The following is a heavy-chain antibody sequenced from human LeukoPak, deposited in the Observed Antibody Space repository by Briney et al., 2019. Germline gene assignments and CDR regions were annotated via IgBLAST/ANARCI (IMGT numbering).Heavy chain of an antibody. V-gene: IGHV3-30-3*01. Sequence: GGSLRLSCAASGFTFSSYAMHWVRQAPGKGLEWVAVISYDGSNKYYADSVKGRFTISRDNSKNTLYLQMNSLRAEDTAVYYCARDVTMVRGVIGFVFYNWFDPWGQGTLVTVSS. J-gene: IGHJ5*02. D-gene: IGHD3-10*01. CDR2: ISYDGSNK. CDR1: GFTFSSYA. CDR3: ARDVTMVRGVIGFVFYNWFDP.